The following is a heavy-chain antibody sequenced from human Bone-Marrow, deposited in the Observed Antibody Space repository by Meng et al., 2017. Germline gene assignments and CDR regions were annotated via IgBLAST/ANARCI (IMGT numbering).Heavy chain of an antibody. CDR2: INLNGGST. J-gene: IGHJ4*02. CDR1: GFTFDDYG. V-gene: IGHV3-20*04. D-gene: IGHD3-22*01. Sequence: GSSLMISCASSGFTFDDYGMSWVRQAPGKGLEWVSGINLNGGSTGYADYVKGRFTISRDNAKNSLYLQMNSLRAEDTALYYCARYLDSSGYISPNDYWGQGTLVTVSS. CDR3: ARYLDSSGYISPNDY.